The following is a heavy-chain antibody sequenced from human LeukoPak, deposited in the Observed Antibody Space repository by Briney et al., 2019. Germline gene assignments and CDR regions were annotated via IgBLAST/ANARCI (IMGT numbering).Heavy chain of an antibody. CDR3: ARHWHLDY. J-gene: IGHJ4*02. Sequence: PSETLSLTCAVSGASVITNSPYWAWIRQSPGRGPEWIGTVYYSGSIYYNPSLKSRVTISVDTSRNQFSPKMNPVTAPDTAVYYCARHWHLDYWGQGTLVSVSS. V-gene: IGHV4-39*01. CDR2: VYYSGSI. CDR1: GASVITNSPY.